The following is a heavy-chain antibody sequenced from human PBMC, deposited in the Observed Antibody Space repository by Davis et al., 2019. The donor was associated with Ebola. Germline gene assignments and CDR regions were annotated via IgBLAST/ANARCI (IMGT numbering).Heavy chain of an antibody. D-gene: IGHD4-17*01. V-gene: IGHV4-59*06. CDR3: ARHNPTVNWFDP. J-gene: IGHJ5*02. Sequence: SETLSLTCTVSGGSISSYYWSWIRQHPGKGLEWIGYIYYSGSTYYNPSLKSRVTISVDTSKNQFSLKLSSVTAVDTAVYYCARHNPTVNWFDPWGQGTLVTVSS. CDR2: IYYSGST. CDR1: GGSISSYY.